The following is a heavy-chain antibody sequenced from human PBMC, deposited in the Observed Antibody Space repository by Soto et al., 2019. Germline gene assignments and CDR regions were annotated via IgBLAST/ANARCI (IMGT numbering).Heavy chain of an antibody. Sequence: QVQLQQSGPGLVKPSQTISLMCDISGDSVSSVTATWSWIRQSPSRGLEWLGRTYYRSKWYNDYAVSVKSRVVXTXDPXKNQLTLQLNSVTPEDTAVYFCARDGSGFHWYFDVWGRGTLVTVSS. J-gene: IGHJ2*01. CDR1: GDSVSSVTAT. V-gene: IGHV6-1*01. D-gene: IGHD6-19*01. CDR3: ARDGSGFHWYFDV. CDR2: TYYRSKWYN.